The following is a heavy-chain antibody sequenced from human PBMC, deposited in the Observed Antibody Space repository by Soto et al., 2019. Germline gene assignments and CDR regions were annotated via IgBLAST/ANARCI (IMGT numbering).Heavy chain of an antibody. CDR2: ISWNSGSI. CDR1: GFTFDDYA. J-gene: IGHJ4*02. V-gene: IGHV3-9*01. D-gene: IGHD6-19*01. CDR3: AKDIDRAVAGTFSL. Sequence: GGSLRLSCAASGFTFDDYAMHWVRQAPGKGLEWVSGISWNSGSIGYADSVKGRFTISRDNAKNSLYLQMNSLRAEDTALYYCAKDIDRAVAGTFSLWGQGTLVTVSS.